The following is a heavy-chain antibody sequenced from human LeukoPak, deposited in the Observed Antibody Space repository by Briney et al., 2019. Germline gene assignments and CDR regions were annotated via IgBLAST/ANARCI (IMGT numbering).Heavy chain of an antibody. Sequence: SETLSLTCTVSGGSISSYYWSWIRQPPGKGLEWIGSIYYSGSTYYNPSPKSRVTISVDTSKNQFSLKLSSVTAADTAVYYCARQRGDGYNSYDAFDIWGQGTMVTVSS. V-gene: IGHV4-39*01. D-gene: IGHD5-24*01. CDR1: GGSISSYY. CDR3: ARQRGDGYNSYDAFDI. CDR2: IYYSGST. J-gene: IGHJ3*02.